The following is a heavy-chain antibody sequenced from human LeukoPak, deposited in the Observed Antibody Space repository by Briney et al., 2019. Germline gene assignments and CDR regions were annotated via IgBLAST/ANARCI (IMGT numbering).Heavy chain of an antibody. Sequence: SETLSLTCTVSGGSISSSNYYWGWIRQPPGKGLEWIGSIDYSGNTYYNPSLKSRVTMSVDTSKNQFSLKLSSVTAADTAVYYCARDPGGARHAFDIWGQGTMVTVSS. CDR2: IDYSGNT. J-gene: IGHJ3*02. CDR1: GGSISSSNYY. CDR3: ARDPGGARHAFDI. V-gene: IGHV4-39*07. D-gene: IGHD1-14*01.